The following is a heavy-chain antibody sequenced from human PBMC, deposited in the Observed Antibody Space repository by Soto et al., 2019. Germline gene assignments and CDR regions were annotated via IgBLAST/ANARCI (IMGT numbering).Heavy chain of an antibody. D-gene: IGHD1-26*01. CDR1: GGSMSSGDYY. J-gene: IGHJ2*01. V-gene: IGHV4-30-4*01. CDR3: AAFLGAYWYFDL. Sequence: SETLSLTCTVSGGSMSSGDYYWSWIRQPPGKGLEWIGYIYNSGRTYHNPSLKSRVTMSVDTSKNQFSLNLSSVSAADTAVYYCAAFLGAYWYFDLWGRGTLVTVSS. CDR2: IYNSGRT.